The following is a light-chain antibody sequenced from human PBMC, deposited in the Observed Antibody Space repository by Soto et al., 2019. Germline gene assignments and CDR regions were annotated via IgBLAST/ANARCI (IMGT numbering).Light chain of an antibody. V-gene: IGKV3D-20*02. CDR1: QSVSSSY. CDR3: QQRSNWVT. J-gene: IGKJ3*01. CDR2: GAS. Sequence: EIVLTQSPATLSLSPGARDPLSCRASQSVSSSYLAWYQQKPGQAPRLLIYGASSRATGIPDRFSGSGSGSDFTLTISRLEPEDFAVYYCQQRSNWVTFGPGTKVDIK.